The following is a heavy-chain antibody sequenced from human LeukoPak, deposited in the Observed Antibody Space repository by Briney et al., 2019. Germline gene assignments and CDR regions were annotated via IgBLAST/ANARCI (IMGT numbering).Heavy chain of an antibody. D-gene: IGHD3-16*01. CDR1: GGSFSGYY. J-gene: IGHJ6*03. V-gene: IGHV4-34*01. CDR2: INHSGST. Sequence: PSETLSLTCAVYGGSFSGYYWSWIRQPSGKGLEWIGEINHSGSTNYNPSLKSRVTISVDTSKNQFSLKLSSVTAADTAVYYCARLTRMGSYYYYYYMDVWGKGTTVTVSS. CDR3: ARLTRMGSYYYYYYMDV.